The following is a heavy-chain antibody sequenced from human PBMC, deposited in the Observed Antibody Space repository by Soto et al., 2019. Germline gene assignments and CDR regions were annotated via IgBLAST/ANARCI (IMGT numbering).Heavy chain of an antibody. Sequence: SETLSLTCTVSGGSISSSSYYWGWIRQPPGKGLEWIGSIYYSGSTYYNPSLRSRVTISVDTSKNQFSLKLSSVTAADTAVYYCARHRPDYYGSGSYRYYYYYYMDVWGKGTTVT. J-gene: IGHJ6*03. V-gene: IGHV4-39*01. D-gene: IGHD3-10*01. CDR3: ARHRPDYYGSGSYRYYYYYYMDV. CDR2: IYYSGST. CDR1: GGSISSSSYY.